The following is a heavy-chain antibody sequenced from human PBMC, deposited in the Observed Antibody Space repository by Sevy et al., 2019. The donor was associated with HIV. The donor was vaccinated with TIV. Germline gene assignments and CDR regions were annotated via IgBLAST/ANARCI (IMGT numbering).Heavy chain of an antibody. CDR2: VYDSGNS. Sequence: SETLSLTCAVYGGSFSGYYWSWIRQPPGKGLEWIGYVYDSGNSEYNPSLRSRVTISVDTSKKQFSLKLSSVTAADTAVYYCARGGGIYYDSRGFHPQYYFDSWGQGTLVTVSS. J-gene: IGHJ4*02. D-gene: IGHD3-22*01. V-gene: IGHV4-59*01. CDR3: ARGGGIYYDSRGFHPQYYFDS. CDR1: GGSFSGYY.